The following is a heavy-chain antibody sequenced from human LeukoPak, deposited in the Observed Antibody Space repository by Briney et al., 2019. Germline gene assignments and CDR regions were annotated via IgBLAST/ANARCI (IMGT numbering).Heavy chain of an antibody. Sequence: GGSLRLSCAASGFTFSSYGTSWVRQAPGKGLEWVSAISGSGGSTYYADSVKGRLTISRDNSKNTLYLQMNSLRAEDTAVYYCAKHRGYSYGGYYFDHWGQGTLVTVSS. CDR3: AKHRGYSYGGYYFDH. CDR1: GFTFSSYG. V-gene: IGHV3-23*01. CDR2: ISGSGGST. D-gene: IGHD5-18*01. J-gene: IGHJ4*02.